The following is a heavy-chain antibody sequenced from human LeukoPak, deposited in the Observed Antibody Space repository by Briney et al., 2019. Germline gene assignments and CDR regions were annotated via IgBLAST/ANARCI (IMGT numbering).Heavy chain of an antibody. CDR3: ARDRRGSGYENYFDY. CDR2: IIPIFGTA. D-gene: IGHD3-22*01. J-gene: IGHJ4*02. Sequence: ASVKVSCKASGGTFSSYAISWVRQAPGQGLEWMGGIIPIFGTANYAHKFQGRVTITADESPSTAYMELSSLRSEDTAVYYCARDRRGSGYENYFDYWGQGTLVTVSS. V-gene: IGHV1-69*13. CDR1: GGTFSSYA.